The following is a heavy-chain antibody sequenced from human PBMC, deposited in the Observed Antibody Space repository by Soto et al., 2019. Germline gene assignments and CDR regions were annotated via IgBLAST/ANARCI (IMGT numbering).Heavy chain of an antibody. CDR1: RRSISSGGYY. V-gene: IGHV4-61*08. Sequence: SETLSLTCTVSRRSISSGGYYWSWIRQHPGKGLEWIGYISDIAYTSYNPSLKGRVSISVDTSKNQFSLTLTSVTAADTAVYYCARQGFGVLHVLVDVWGQGTTVT. J-gene: IGHJ6*02. CDR2: ISDIAYT. CDR3: ARQGFGVLHVLVDV. D-gene: IGHD3-10*01.